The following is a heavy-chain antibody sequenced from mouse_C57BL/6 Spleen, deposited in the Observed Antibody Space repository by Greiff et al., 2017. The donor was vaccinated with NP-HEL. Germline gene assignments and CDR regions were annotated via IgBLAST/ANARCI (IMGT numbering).Heavy chain of an antibody. CDR3: AKGDLYIDV. J-gene: IGHJ1*03. CDR1: GYTFTSYC. Sequence: QVQLQQPGAELVKPGASVKLSCEASGYTFTSYCMQWVKQRPGQGLEWIGELYPSDSSTNYNQKFKGKATLTVDTSSSTAYMQLSSLTSEDSAVYYCAKGDLYIDVWGKGTTVTVSS. CDR2: LYPSDSST. V-gene: IGHV1-50*01.